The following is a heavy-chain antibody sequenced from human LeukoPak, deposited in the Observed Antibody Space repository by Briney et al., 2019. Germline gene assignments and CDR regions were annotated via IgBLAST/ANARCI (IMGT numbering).Heavy chain of an antibody. D-gene: IGHD1-26*01. Sequence: PSETLSLTCTVSGGSISSGGYYWSWIRQPPGKGLEWIWYIYYSGSTYYNPSLKSRVTISVDRSKNQFSLKLSSVTAADTAVYYCAREAPFGSYKPDYWGQGTLVTVSS. V-gene: IGHV4-30-2*01. J-gene: IGHJ4*02. CDR2: IYYSGST. CDR3: AREAPFGSYKPDY. CDR1: GGSISSGGYY.